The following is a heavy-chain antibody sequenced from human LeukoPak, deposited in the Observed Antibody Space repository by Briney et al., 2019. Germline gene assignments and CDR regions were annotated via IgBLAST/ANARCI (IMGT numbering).Heavy chain of an antibody. CDR2: IKTNSGGR. Sequence: ASVKVSSKASGYTFTDYYMHCVRQAPGQRLEWMGGIKTNSGGRNYAQKFQGRVTMTRDKSVSTAYMELYSLRSDDTAVYYCARGATGVRYGRPIFDFWGQGTLVTVSS. CDR1: GYTFTDYY. V-gene: IGHV1-2*02. D-gene: IGHD2-8*01. CDR3: ARGATGVRYGRPIFDF. J-gene: IGHJ4*02.